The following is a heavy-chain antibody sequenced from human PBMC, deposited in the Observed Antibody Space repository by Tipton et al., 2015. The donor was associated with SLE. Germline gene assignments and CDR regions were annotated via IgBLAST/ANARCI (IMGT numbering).Heavy chain of an antibody. CDR3: ARDGGSSWSLDAFDT. Sequence: TLSLTCTVSGASISSGSYYWNWIRQPAGKGLEWIGRVYSSGTTNYNSSLKSRVTISVDTSKNQFSLKLSSVTAADTAVYYCARDGGSSWSLDAFDTWGQGTMVTVPS. D-gene: IGHD6-13*01. V-gene: IGHV4-61*02. CDR2: VYSSGTT. J-gene: IGHJ3*02. CDR1: GASISSGSYY.